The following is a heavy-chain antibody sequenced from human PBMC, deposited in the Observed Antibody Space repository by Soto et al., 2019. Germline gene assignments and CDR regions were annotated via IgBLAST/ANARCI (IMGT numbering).Heavy chain of an antibody. D-gene: IGHD2-21*01. CDR2: IHYSGST. J-gene: IGHJ5*02. Sequence: QVQLQESGPGQLKPSETLSLGCTVSGGPISSYYWTWIRQPPGKGLEWIGYIHYSGSTDYNPSLKSRVTISLDTSKNQFSLRLSSVTAAYTAVYYCARGRNSRTDYCGIVSCAWFDPWGKGTLVTVSS. CDR3: ARGRNSRTDYCGIVSCAWFDP. V-gene: IGHV4-59*01. CDR1: GGPISSYY.